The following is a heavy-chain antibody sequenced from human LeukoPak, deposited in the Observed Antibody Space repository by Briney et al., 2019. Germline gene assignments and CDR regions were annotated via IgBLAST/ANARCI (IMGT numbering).Heavy chain of an antibody. J-gene: IGHJ6*03. CDR1: GGTFSSYA. V-gene: IGHV1-69*13. Sequence: ASVKVSCKASGGTFSSYAISWVRQAPGQGLEWMGGIIPIFGTANYAQKFQGRVTITADESTSTAYMELSSLRSEDTAVYYCARDHAGTYYYYMDVWGKGTTVTISS. CDR2: IIPIFGTA. CDR3: ARDHAGTYYYYMDV. D-gene: IGHD2-8*01.